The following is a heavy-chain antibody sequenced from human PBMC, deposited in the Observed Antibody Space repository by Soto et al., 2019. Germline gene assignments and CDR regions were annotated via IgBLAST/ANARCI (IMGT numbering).Heavy chain of an antibody. J-gene: IGHJ6*02. CDR1: GFTFSGSA. CDR3: PRSAVFDYYYYYGMDV. CDR2: IRSKANSYAT. D-gene: IGHD3-9*01. Sequence: EVQLVESGGGLVQPGGSLKLSCAASGFTFSGSAMHWVRQASGKGLGWVGRIRSKANSYATAYAASVKGRFTISRDDSKNTASLQMSRLKTEDTAVSYCPRSAVFDYYYYYGMDVWGQGTTVTVSS. V-gene: IGHV3-73*02.